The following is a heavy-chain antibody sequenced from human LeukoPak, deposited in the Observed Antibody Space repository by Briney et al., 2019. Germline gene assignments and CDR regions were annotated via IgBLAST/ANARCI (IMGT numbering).Heavy chain of an antibody. CDR3: ARDLSSTSNWELDY. CDR2: INPNSGDT. CDR1: GYTFTGHF. Sequence: ASVKVSCKASGYTFTGHFMHWVRQAPGQGLEWMGRINPNSGDTNYAQNFQGRVTMTRDTAISTAYMELSRLRSDDTAVYYCARDLSSTSNWELDYWGQGTLVTVSS. D-gene: IGHD7-27*01. J-gene: IGHJ4*02. V-gene: IGHV1-2*06.